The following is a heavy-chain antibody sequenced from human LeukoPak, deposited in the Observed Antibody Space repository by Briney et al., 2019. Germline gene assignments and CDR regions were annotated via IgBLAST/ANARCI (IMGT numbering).Heavy chain of an antibody. V-gene: IGHV3-23*01. D-gene: IGHD6-6*01. CDR3: AKETSSSFDY. J-gene: IGHJ4*02. Sequence: GGSLRLSCAASGFTFSSYALNWVRQAPGKGLEWVSGISNSGGSTYYADSVKGRFTISRDNSKNTLYLQMNSLRAEDTAVYYCAKETSSSFDYWGQGTLVTVSS. CDR2: ISNSGGST. CDR1: GFTFSSYA.